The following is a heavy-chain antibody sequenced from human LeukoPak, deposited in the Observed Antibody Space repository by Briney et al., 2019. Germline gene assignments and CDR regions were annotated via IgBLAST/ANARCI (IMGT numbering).Heavy chain of an antibody. D-gene: IGHD6-19*01. J-gene: IGHJ4*02. V-gene: IGHV3-30*04. CDR1: GFTFSSYA. CDR2: ISYDGSNK. CDR3: ARGGLRAYSSGWYGFDY. Sequence: PGGSLRLPCAASGFTFSSYAMHWVRQAPGKGLEWVAVISYDGSNKYYADSVKGRFTISRDNSKNTLYLQMNSLRAEDTAVYYCARGGLRAYSSGWYGFDYWGQGTLVTVSS.